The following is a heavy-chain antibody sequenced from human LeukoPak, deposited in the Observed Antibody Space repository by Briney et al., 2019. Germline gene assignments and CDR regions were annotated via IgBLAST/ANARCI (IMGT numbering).Heavy chain of an antibody. CDR2: INPKSGGT. CDR1: GYTFTCYY. D-gene: IGHD4-11*01. J-gene: IGHJ5*02. Sequence: ASVKVSCKASGYTFTCYYMHWVRQAPGQGREWRGWINPKSGGTNYAQKFQGRVTMTRDTSISTAYMELSRLRSDDTAVYYCALGMTTVRDWFDPWGQGTLVTVSS. V-gene: IGHV1-2*02. CDR3: ALGMTTVRDWFDP.